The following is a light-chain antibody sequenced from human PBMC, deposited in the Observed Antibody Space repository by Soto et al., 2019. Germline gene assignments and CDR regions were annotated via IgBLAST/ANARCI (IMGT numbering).Light chain of an antibody. CDR1: QSVLSSSNNKNY. V-gene: IGKV4-1*01. CDR3: PKYYSPPLT. CDR2: WSS. Sequence: DIVMTQSPDSLAVSLGERATINCKSSQSVLSSSNNKNYLAWYQQKPGRTPKVIIYWSSTRESGVPDRFSGSRSGTEFTLTISSLQAEDAALYYCPKYYSPPLTFGGGTKVEI. J-gene: IGKJ4*01.